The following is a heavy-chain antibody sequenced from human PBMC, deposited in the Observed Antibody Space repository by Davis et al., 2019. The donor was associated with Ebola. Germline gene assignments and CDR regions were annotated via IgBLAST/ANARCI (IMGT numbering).Heavy chain of an antibody. CDR2: IFYSGST. CDR1: GRSISTSIYY. CDR3: ARRGPDGSLY. J-gene: IGHJ4*02. V-gene: IGHV4-39*01. Sequence: PSETLSLTCTVSGRSISTSIYYFVSICQPPGKGLEWIGSIFYSGSTYYNPSLKSRVTISVDTSKNQFSLKLSSVTAADTAVYYCARRGPDGSLYWGQGTLVTVSS. D-gene: IGHD3-10*01.